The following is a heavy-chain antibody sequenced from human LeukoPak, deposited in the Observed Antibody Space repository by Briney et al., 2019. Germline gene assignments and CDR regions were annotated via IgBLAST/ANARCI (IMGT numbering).Heavy chain of an antibody. D-gene: IGHD6-13*01. V-gene: IGHV3-48*03. Sequence: RPGGSLRLSCAASGFTFSSYEMNWVRQAPGKGLEWVSYISSSGSTIYYADSVKGRFTISRDNAKNSLYLQMNSLRAEDTAVYYCASPSYSSWYWGYFQHWGQGTLVTVSS. CDR3: ASPSYSSWYWGYFQH. CDR1: GFTFSSYE. J-gene: IGHJ1*01. CDR2: ISSSGSTI.